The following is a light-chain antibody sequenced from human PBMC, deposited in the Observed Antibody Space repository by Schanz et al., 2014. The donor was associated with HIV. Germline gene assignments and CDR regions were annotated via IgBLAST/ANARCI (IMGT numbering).Light chain of an antibody. J-gene: IGKJ4*02. V-gene: IGKV3-15*01. Sequence: EIVMTQSPATLSVSPGERATLSCRASQSVSSNLAWYQHKPGQAPRLLIYDAFTRATGVPVRFSGSGSGTDFTLTISRLEPDDFAVYYCHHYGDSRGTFGGGTEVDI. CDR1: QSVSSN. CDR3: HHYGDSRGT. CDR2: DAF.